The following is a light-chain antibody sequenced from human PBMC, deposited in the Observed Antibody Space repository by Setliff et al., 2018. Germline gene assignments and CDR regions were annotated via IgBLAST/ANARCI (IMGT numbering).Light chain of an antibody. CDR2: EVN. CDR1: SSDIGDYNY. J-gene: IGLJ1*01. CDR3: CSYAGNSYV. Sequence: QSVLTQPPSASGSPGQSVTISCTGTSSDIGDYNYVSWYQQHPDKAPKLMIYEVNQRPSGVPDRFSGSRSGVTASLTISGLQAEDESDYYCCSYAGNSYVFGTGTKVTVL. V-gene: IGLV2-8*01.